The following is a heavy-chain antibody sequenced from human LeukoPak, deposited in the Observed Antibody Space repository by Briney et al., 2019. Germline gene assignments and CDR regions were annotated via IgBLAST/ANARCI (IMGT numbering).Heavy chain of an antibody. D-gene: IGHD1-1*01. CDR2: ISSSSSYI. V-gene: IGHV3-21*01. Sequence: PGGSLRLSCAASGFTFSSYSMNWVRQAPGKGLEWVSSISSSSSYIYYADSVKGRFTISRDNAKNSLYLQMNSLRAEDTAVYYCARGATGTTRRGLDVWGKGTTVTVSS. J-gene: IGHJ6*04. CDR3: ARGATGTTRRGLDV. CDR1: GFTFSSYS.